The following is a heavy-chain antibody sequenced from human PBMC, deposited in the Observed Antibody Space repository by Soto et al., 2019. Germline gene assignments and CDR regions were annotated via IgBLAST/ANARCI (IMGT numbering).Heavy chain of an antibody. CDR2: TYYRSKWYN. Sequence: PSQTLSLTCAISGDSASSNSAAWNWIRQSPSRGLEWLGRTYYRSKWYNDYAVSVKSRITINPDTSKNQFSLQLNSVTPEDTAVYYCAREGIVVVPAAIVYYYYGMDVWGQGTTVTVSS. CDR1: GDSASSNSAA. J-gene: IGHJ6*02. D-gene: IGHD2-2*01. CDR3: AREGIVVVPAAIVYYYYGMDV. V-gene: IGHV6-1*01.